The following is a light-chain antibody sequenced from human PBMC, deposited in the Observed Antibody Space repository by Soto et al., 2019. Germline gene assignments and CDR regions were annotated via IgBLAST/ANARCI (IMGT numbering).Light chain of an antibody. CDR2: EVS. V-gene: IGLV2-14*01. Sequence: QSALTQPASVSESPGQSITISCTGTSSDVGGYNYVSWYQQHPGKAPKLIIYEVSNRPSGVSNRFSGSKSGNTASLTISGLQAEDEADYYCSSYTSSSTLGVFGTGTKVTVL. J-gene: IGLJ1*01. CDR1: SSDVGGYNY. CDR3: SSYTSSSTLGV.